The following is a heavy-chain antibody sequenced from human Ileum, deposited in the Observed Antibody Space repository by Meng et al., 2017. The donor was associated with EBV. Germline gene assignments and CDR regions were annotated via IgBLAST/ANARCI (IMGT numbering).Heavy chain of an antibody. CDR3: ARDLWPHIVVVTAPSEF. J-gene: IGHJ4*02. CDR2: ISTYNDNP. D-gene: IGHD2-21*02. Sequence: QVQLVQSGAEVKRPXXSVKVSCKAXGYTFSSYGFTWVRQAPGQGLEWLGWISTYNDNPKYAQKVQGRVTMTADTSTSTAYMELRSLTSDDTAVYYCARDLWPHIVVVTAPSEFWGQGTLVTVSS. V-gene: IGHV1-18*01. CDR1: GYTFSSYG.